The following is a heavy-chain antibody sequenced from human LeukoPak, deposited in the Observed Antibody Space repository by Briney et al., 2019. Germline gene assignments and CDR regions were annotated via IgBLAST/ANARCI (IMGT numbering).Heavy chain of an antibody. V-gene: IGHV4-61*08. CDR1: GVSISSTGYY. CDR2: IYYSGST. Sequence: SETLSLTCSVSGVSISSTGYYWGWIRQPPGKGLEWIGYIYYSGSTNYNPSLKSRVTISVDTSKNQFSLKLSSVTAADTAVYYCARDAVAGITGFDYWGQGTLVTVSS. CDR3: ARDAVAGITGFDY. D-gene: IGHD6-19*01. J-gene: IGHJ4*02.